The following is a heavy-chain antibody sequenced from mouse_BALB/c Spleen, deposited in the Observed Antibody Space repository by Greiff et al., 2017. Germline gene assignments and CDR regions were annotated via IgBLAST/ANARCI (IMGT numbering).Heavy chain of an antibody. Sequence: QVQLKQSGPDLVKPGASVRISCKASGYTFTSYYIHWVKQRPGQGLQWIGWIYPGNVNTKYNEKFKGKATLTADKSSSTAYMQLSSLTSEDSAVYFCARGDGYPFYWGQGTLVTVSA. V-gene: IGHV1S56*01. CDR2: IYPGNVNT. CDR1: GYTFTSYY. D-gene: IGHD2-3*01. J-gene: IGHJ3*01. CDR3: ARGDGYPFY.